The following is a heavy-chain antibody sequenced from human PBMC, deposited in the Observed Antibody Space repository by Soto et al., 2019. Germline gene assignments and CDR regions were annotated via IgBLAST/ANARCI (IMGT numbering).Heavy chain of an antibody. Sequence: QVQLVESGGGVVQPGRSLRLSCAASGFTFSSYAMHWVRQAPSKGLECVAVISYGASNKYYADSVKDRFTITRDNSKNTLSLQMNSLRAEDTAVYYCARGEYIAVAAPFDYWGQGTLVTVSS. V-gene: IGHV3-30-3*01. CDR3: ARGEYIAVAAPFDY. J-gene: IGHJ4*02. CDR2: ISYGASNK. CDR1: GFTFSSYA. D-gene: IGHD6-19*01.